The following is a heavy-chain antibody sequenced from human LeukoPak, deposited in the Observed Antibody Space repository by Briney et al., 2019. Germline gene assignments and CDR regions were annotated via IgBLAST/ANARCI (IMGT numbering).Heavy chain of an antibody. D-gene: IGHD6-13*01. CDR1: GFTFSSYS. CDR2: ISSSSSTI. J-gene: IGHJ4*02. V-gene: IGHV3-48*04. Sequence: PGGSLRLSCAASGFTFSSYSMNWVRQAPGKGLEWVSYISSSSSTIYYADSVKGRFTISRDNAKNSLYLQMNSLRAEDTAVYYCARGERYSSSWGGYYFDYWGQGTLVTVSS. CDR3: ARGERYSSSWGGYYFDY.